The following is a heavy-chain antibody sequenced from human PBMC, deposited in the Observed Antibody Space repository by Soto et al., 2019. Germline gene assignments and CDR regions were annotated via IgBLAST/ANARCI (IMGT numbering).Heavy chain of an antibody. CDR2: LYNTGST. CDR3: ARDLGGYFVTDCYPLDV. Sequence: SETLSLTCTVSGGSISRYYWSWIRQPPGKGLEWIGYLYNTGSTIYNPSLESRVTISVDTSKNQFSLKLNSVTAADTAVYYCARDLGGYFVTDCYPLDVGGPGTTVTVSS. CDR1: GGSISRYY. D-gene: IGHD2-21*02. V-gene: IGHV4-59*01. J-gene: IGHJ6*02.